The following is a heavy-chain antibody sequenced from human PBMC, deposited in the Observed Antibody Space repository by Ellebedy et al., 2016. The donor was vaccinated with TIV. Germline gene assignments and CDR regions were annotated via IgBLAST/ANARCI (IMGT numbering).Heavy chain of an antibody. CDR1: GLSVSSNGMR. CDR3: ARNSRDDFDI. CDR2: IDLDDDT. Sequence: SGPTLVKPTQTLTLTCTLSGLSVSSNGMRVNWIRQPPGKALEWLARIDLDDDTFYSTSLKTRLTISKDTSKNQVVLTMTDMDPVDTATYYCARNSRDDFDIWGQGTRVTVSS. V-gene: IGHV2-70*04. J-gene: IGHJ3*02.